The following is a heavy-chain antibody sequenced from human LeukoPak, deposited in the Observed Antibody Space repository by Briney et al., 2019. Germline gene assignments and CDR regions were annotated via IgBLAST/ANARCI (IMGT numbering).Heavy chain of an antibody. CDR2: IYSGGST. Sequence: PRGSLRLSCAASGFTVSSNYMSWVRQAPGKGLEWVSVIYSGGSTYYADSVKGRFTISRDNSKNTLYLQMNSLRAEDTAVYYCARGLSHDSSGYSDYWGQGTLATVSS. D-gene: IGHD3-22*01. J-gene: IGHJ4*02. CDR1: GFTVSSNY. CDR3: ARGLSHDSSGYSDY. V-gene: IGHV3-53*01.